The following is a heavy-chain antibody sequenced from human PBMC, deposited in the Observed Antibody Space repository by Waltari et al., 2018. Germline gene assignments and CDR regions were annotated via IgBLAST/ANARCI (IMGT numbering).Heavy chain of an antibody. D-gene: IGHD5-18*01. CDR1: GYTFTSYD. J-gene: IGHJ4*02. Sequence: QVQLVQSGAEVKKPGASVKVSCKASGYTFTSYDINWVRQATGQGIEWMGWMNPNSGNPGLGHKFQGRVTMTRNTSISTAYMELSSLRSEDTAVYYCASAVDTAMGGTEDYFDYWGQGTLVTVSS. CDR3: ASAVDTAMGGTEDYFDY. CDR2: MNPNSGNP. V-gene: IGHV1-8*01.